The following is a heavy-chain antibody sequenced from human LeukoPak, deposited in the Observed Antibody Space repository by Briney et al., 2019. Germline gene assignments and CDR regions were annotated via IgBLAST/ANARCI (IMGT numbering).Heavy chain of an antibody. CDR3: ASGTVGNYALDY. V-gene: IGHV3-21*01. CDR1: GLTFSRYN. CDR2: IGTSSNNI. Sequence: GGSLRLSCAASGLTFSRYNMNWVRQAPGKGLEWVSSIGTSSNNIYYTDSAKGRFTISRDNAKNSLYLQVDSLRVEDTAVYFCASGTVGNYALDYWGQGTLVTVSS. D-gene: IGHD1-7*01. J-gene: IGHJ4*02.